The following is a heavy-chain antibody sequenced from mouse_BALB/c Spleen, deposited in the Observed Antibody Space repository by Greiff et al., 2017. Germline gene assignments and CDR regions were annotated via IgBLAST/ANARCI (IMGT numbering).Heavy chain of an antibody. CDR1: GFNIKDTY. J-gene: IGHJ4*01. CDR2: IDPANGNT. D-gene: IGHD2-2*01. V-gene: IGHV14-3*02. CDR3: AKTSDYGYDDAMDY. Sequence: EVQLQQSGAELVKPGASVKLSCTASGFNIKDTYMHWVKQRPEQGLEWIGRIDPANGNTKYDPKFQGKATITADTSSNTAYLQLSSLTSEDTAVYYGAKTSDYGYDDAMDYWGQGTSVTVAS.